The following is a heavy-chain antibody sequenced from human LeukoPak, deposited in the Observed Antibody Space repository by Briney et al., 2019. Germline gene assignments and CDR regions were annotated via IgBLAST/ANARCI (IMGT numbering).Heavy chain of an antibody. D-gene: IGHD3-10*01. J-gene: IGHJ4*02. Sequence: KPSETLSLTCSVSGGSINSGDYWGWIRQSPGKGLEWIGYIYSSGSTNYNPSLKSRVTISIDTSTNQFSLKLSSVTAADTAVYYYATALSAEYMVRGVIGFDYWGQGTLVTVSS. CDR1: GGSINSGDY. CDR2: IYSSGST. V-gene: IGHV4-61*08. CDR3: ATALSAEYMVRGVIGFDY.